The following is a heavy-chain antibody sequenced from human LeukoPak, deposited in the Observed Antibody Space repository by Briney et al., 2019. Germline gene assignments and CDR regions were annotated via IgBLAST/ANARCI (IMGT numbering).Heavy chain of an antibody. V-gene: IGHV3-21*01. CDR3: ARDEGYYFDS. CDR1: GFTFSDYI. J-gene: IGHJ4*02. CDR2: ISRNSTYI. Sequence: GGSLRLSCAASGFTFSDYIMNWVRQAPGKGLEWVASISRNSTYIHYADSMKGRFTISRDNARNSLFLQMNSLRAEDTAIYYCARDEGYYFDSWGQGTQVTVS.